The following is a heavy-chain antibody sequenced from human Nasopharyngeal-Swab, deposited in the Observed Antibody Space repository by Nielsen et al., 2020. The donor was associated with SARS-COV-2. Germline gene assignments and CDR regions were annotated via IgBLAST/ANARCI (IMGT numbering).Heavy chain of an antibody. CDR1: GASISRYY. Sequence: GSLRPSCSVSGASISRYYWGWIRQSPGKGLGWIGYIYYSGGTDYNPSLRSRVTISVDKSKNQFSLKLSSVTAADTAVYYCARVKREWLGIYYYYMDVWGKGTTVTVSS. J-gene: IGHJ6*03. CDR2: IYYSGGT. CDR3: ARVKREWLGIYYYYMDV. D-gene: IGHD6-19*01. V-gene: IGHV4-59*12.